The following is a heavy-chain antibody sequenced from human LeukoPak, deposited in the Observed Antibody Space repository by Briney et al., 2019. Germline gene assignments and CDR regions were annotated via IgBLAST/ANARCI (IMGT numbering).Heavy chain of an antibody. CDR1: GFTFSSYG. D-gene: IGHD5-18*01. J-gene: IGHJ4*02. CDR2: ISYDGSNK. V-gene: IGHV3-30*18. Sequence: GGSLRLSCAASGFTFSSYGMHWVRQAPGKGLEWVAVISYDGSNKYYADSVKGRFTISRDNSKNTLYLQMNSLRAEDTAVYYCAKGLNGYSYGQDYWGQGTLVTVSS. CDR3: AKGLNGYSYGQDY.